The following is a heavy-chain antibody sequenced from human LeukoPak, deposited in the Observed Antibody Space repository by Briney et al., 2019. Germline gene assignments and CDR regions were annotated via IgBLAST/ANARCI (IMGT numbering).Heavy chain of an antibody. CDR3: ARPKRYCSSTSCPLDY. J-gene: IGHJ4*02. Sequence: GESLKISCKGSGYSFTSYWIGWVRQMPGKGLEWMGIIYPGDSDTRYSPSFQGQVTISADKSISTAYLQWSSLKASDTAMYYCARPKRYCSSTSCPLDYWGQGTLATVSS. CDR2: IYPGDSDT. V-gene: IGHV5-51*01. D-gene: IGHD2-2*01. CDR1: GYSFTSYW.